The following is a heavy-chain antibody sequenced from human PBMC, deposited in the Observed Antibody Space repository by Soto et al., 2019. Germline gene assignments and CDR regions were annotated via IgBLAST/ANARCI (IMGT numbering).Heavy chain of an antibody. CDR1: GGSIITSTYY. CDR2: LYFSGST. V-gene: IGHV4-39*01. J-gene: IGHJ4*02. D-gene: IGHD2-21*01. CDR3: ATLIPNDGYYFDC. Sequence: SSETLSLTCTVSGGSIITSTYYWGWIRQPPGRALEYIGSLYFSGSTYYNPSLKSRVTISVDTSKNQFSLKLTSVTAAETAVYYCATLIPNDGYYFDCWGQGTLVTVSS.